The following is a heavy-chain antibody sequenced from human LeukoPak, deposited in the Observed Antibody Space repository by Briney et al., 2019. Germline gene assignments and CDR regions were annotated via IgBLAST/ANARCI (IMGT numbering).Heavy chain of an antibody. CDR1: EFTFNRYW. CDR3: TRDALFGSGRTHLDF. D-gene: IGHD3-10*01. J-gene: IGHJ4*02. CDR2: IKHDGSEA. Sequence: GGSLRLSCAASEFTFNRYWMSWVRQAPGKGLEWVANIKHDGSEAHYVDSVKGRFTISRDNAKNSLSLQMNSLNVDDTGVYFCTRDALFGSGRTHLDFWSQGTPVSVSS. V-gene: IGHV3-7*04.